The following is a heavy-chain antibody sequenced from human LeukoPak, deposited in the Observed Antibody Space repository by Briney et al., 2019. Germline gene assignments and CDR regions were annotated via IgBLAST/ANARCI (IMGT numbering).Heavy chain of an antibody. Sequence: ASVKVSCKTSGYTFTGYYVHWVRQAPGQGLEWMGWIDPNSGGTNYAQRFQGRVTMTRDTSISTVYMELSSLRSDDTAVYYCAKDLGSGSYQPSDYWGQGTLVTVSS. D-gene: IGHD1-26*01. V-gene: IGHV1-2*02. CDR2: IDPNSGGT. CDR3: AKDLGSGSYQPSDY. CDR1: GYTFTGYY. J-gene: IGHJ4*02.